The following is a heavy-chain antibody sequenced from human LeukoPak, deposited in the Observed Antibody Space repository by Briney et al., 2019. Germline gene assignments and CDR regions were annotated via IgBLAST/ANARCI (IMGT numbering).Heavy chain of an antibody. V-gene: IGHV1-2*02. J-gene: IGHJ5*02. Sequence: APVKVSCKASGYTFTGYYMHWVRQAPGQGLEWMGWINPNSGGTNYAQKFQGRVTMTRDTSISTAYMELNRLRSDDTAVYYCAREIRADIVATDRYSWFDPWGQGTLVTVSS. CDR1: GYTFTGYY. CDR2: INPNSGGT. CDR3: AREIRADIVATDRYSWFDP. D-gene: IGHD5-12*01.